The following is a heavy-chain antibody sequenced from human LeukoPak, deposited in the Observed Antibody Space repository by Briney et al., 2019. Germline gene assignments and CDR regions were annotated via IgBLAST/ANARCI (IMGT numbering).Heavy chain of an antibody. Sequence: ASVKVSCKASGYTFTSYGISWVRQAPGQGLEWMGWISAYNGNTNYAQKLQGRVTMTTDTSTSTAYMELRSLRSDDTAVYYCAREAPYMITFGGVIGPYFDYWGQGTLVTVSS. J-gene: IGHJ4*02. D-gene: IGHD3-16*02. CDR3: AREAPYMITFGGVIGPYFDY. CDR1: GYTFTSYG. V-gene: IGHV1-18*01. CDR2: ISAYNGNT.